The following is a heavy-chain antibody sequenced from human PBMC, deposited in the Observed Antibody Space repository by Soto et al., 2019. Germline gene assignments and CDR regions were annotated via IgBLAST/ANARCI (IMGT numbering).Heavy chain of an antibody. V-gene: IGHV4-59*08. CDR1: GGSISAGSINSNY. CDR3: ARAARAGGDSRGLDW. D-gene: IGHD3-9*01. CDR2: IYYSGTT. Sequence: QVQLQESGPGLVKPSETLSLTCTVSGGSISAGSINSNYWSWFRQSPGKGLEWIGYIYYSGTTNYGPSLTGRVTLSVATPKNQSSLELRSVPAADTATYYCARAARAGGDSRGLDWGGQGTLVTVSS. J-gene: IGHJ4*02.